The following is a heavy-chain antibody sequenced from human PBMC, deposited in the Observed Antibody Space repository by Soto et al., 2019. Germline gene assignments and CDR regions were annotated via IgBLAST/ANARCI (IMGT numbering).Heavy chain of an antibody. J-gene: IGHJ4*02. D-gene: IGHD1-20*01. V-gene: IGHV3-7*01. CDR3: ARGSSGMSPWHPSPV. Sequence: EVQLVESGGGLVQPGGSLRLSCAASGFTFSSYWMNWVRQAPGKGLEWVANIQQDGSEKYYVDSVKGRFTISRDNAKNPVFLQMNRLRAEDTAVYYCARGSSGMSPWHPSPVWGQGTLVSVSS. CDR1: GFTFSSYW. CDR2: IQQDGSEK.